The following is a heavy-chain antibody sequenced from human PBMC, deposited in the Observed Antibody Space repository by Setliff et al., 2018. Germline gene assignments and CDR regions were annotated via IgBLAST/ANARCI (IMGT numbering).Heavy chain of an antibody. D-gene: IGHD2-2*01. Sequence: GWSLRLSCAASGFTFSNYWMSWVRQAPGKGLEWVANIKQNGSDKYYVDSVRGRFTISRDNAKNSLYLQMNSLRAEDTAVYYCARDLKAVPTALWGQGTLVTVSS. J-gene: IGHJ4*02. CDR2: IKQNGSDK. V-gene: IGHV3-7*03. CDR1: GFTFSNYW. CDR3: ARDLKAVPTAL.